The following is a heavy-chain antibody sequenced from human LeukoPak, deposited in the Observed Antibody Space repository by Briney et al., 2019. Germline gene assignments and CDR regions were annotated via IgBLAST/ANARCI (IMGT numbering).Heavy chain of an antibody. D-gene: IGHD6-19*01. J-gene: IGHJ1*01. CDR2: IIPIFGTA. CDR3: AGYSSGWYNYFQH. V-gene: IGHV1-69*06. CDR1: GGTFSSYA. Sequence: SVKVSCKASGGTFSSYAISWVRQAPGQGLEWMGGIIPIFGTANYAQKFQGRVTITADKSTSTAYMELSSLRSEDTAVYYCAGYSSGWYNYFQHWGQGTLVTVSS.